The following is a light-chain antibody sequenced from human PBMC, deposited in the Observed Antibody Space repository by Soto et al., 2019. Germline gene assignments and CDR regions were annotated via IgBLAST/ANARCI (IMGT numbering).Light chain of an antibody. CDR1: SSDVGGYNF. J-gene: IGLJ1*01. V-gene: IGLV2-14*01. CDR2: EVS. Sequence: QSVLTQPRSVSGSPGQSVTISCTGTSSDVGGYNFVSWYQHHPGKAPKLVISEVSNRPSGISGRSSGSKSGNAASLTISGLQAEDEATYYCSSYTSTSTLYAFGPGTKVTVL. CDR3: SSYTSTSTLYA.